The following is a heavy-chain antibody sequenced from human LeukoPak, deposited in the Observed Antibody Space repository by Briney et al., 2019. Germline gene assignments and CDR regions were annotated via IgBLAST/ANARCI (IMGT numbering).Heavy chain of an antibody. D-gene: IGHD2-15*01. V-gene: IGHV6-1*01. J-gene: IGHJ6*02. CDR3: ARARGCSGGSCYPYYYYGMDV. CDR2: TYYRSKWYN. CDR1: GDSVSSNSAA. Sequence: SQTLSLTCAISGDSVSSNSAAWNWIRQSPSRGLEWLGRTYYRSKWYNDYAVSVKSRITINPDTPKNQFSLQLNSVTPEGTAVYYCARARGCSGGSCYPYYYYGMDVWGQGTTVTVSS.